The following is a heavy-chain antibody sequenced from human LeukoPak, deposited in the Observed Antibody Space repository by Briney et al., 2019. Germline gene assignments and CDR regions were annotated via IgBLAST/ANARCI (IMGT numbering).Heavy chain of an antibody. V-gene: IGHV3-74*01. CDR3: AKEQYPGYFDF. Sequence: GGSLRLSCAASGFTFSSYWMHWVRQAPGKGLVWVSRINTDGSSTSYADSVKGRFTISRDNSNNTLYLQLNNVRTEDAATYFCAKEQYPGYFDFWGQGTLVTVSA. CDR1: GFTFSSYW. D-gene: IGHD1-14*01. CDR2: INTDGSST. J-gene: IGHJ4*02.